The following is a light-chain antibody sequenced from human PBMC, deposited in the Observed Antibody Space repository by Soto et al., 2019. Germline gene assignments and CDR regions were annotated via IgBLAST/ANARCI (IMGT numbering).Light chain of an antibody. CDR1: RTISSY. Sequence: DIQMTQSPSSLSASAGGRGTITFLASRTISSYLNWYQQKPGKAPNLLIYAASNLQGGVPSRFSGSGSGTDFTLTISSLHSEDLATYYCQQTYSTPGTFGQGTKVDIK. V-gene: IGKV1-39*01. J-gene: IGKJ1*01. CDR2: AAS. CDR3: QQTYSTPGT.